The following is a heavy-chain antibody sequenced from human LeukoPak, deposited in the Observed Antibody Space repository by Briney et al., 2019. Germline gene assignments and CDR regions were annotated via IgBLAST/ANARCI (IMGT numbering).Heavy chain of an antibody. CDR3: ARAVGPFDF. CDR1: GFNFSTYG. CDR2: IWYDGSIK. Sequence: GRSLRLSCAASGFNFSTYGMHGVRQAPGKGLEWVAVIWYDGSIKYYGDSVKGRFTISRDNSKNTLYLQMNSLRAGDTAMYYCARAVGPFDFWGPGTLVIVSS. J-gene: IGHJ3*01. V-gene: IGHV3-33*01.